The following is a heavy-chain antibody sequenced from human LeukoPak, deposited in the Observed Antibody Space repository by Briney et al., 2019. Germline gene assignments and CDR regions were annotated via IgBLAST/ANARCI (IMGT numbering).Heavy chain of an antibody. J-gene: IGHJ4*02. V-gene: IGHV3-30-3*01. CDR2: ISYDGSNK. D-gene: IGHD6-13*01. Sequence: GGSLRLPCAAAGFTFSSYPMHWVRQAPGKGLKWLAFISYDGSNKYYADSVKGRFTISRDNSKNTLYLQMNSLRVEDTAVYYCARDRCGYSSTCPFDYWGQGTLVTASS. CDR3: ARDRCGYSSTCPFDY. CDR1: GFTFSSYP.